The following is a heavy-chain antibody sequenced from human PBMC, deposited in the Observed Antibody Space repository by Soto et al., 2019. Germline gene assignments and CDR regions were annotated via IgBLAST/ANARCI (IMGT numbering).Heavy chain of an antibody. D-gene: IGHD6-13*01. Sequence: GGSLRLSCAASGFTFSSYAMSWVRQAPGKGLEWVSAISGSGGSTYYADSVKGRFTISRDNSKNTLYLQMNSLRAEDTAVYYCAKGPGYSSSWYYFDYWGQGNLVTVSS. CDR1: GFTFSSYA. J-gene: IGHJ4*02. V-gene: IGHV3-23*01. CDR3: AKGPGYSSSWYYFDY. CDR2: ISGSGGST.